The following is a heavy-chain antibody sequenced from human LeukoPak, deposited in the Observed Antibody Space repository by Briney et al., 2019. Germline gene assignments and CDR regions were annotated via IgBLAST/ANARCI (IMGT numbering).Heavy chain of an antibody. CDR3: ARVIVGATPAFDI. CDR2: IYYSGST. Sequence: SETLSLTCTVSGGSIGSYYWSWIRQPPGKGLEWIGYIYYSGSTNYNPSLKSRVSISVDTSKNQFSLRLSSVTAADTAVYYRARVIVGATPAFDIWGQGTMVTVSS. D-gene: IGHD1-26*01. V-gene: IGHV4-59*01. CDR1: GGSIGSYY. J-gene: IGHJ3*02.